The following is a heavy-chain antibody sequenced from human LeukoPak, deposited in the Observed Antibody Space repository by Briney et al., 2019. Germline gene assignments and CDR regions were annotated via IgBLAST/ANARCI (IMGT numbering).Heavy chain of an antibody. CDR2: IYYSGTT. CDR3: ARDISGYYSFDY. J-gene: IGHJ4*02. Sequence: SQTLSLTCNVSGGSISSGGGYYWSWIRQLPGKGLEWIGYIYYSGTTYYNPSLKSRVTLSVDTSKNQFSLKLSSVTAADTAVYYCARDISGYYSFDYWGQGTLVSVSP. D-gene: IGHD3-22*01. CDR1: GGSISSGGGYY. V-gene: IGHV4-31*03.